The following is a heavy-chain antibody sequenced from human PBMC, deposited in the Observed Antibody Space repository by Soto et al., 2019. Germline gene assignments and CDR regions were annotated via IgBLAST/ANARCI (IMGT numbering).Heavy chain of an antibody. CDR3: ARDCSSTSCYSH. D-gene: IGHD2-2*02. V-gene: IGHV1-69*08. CDR2: IIPTLGIA. CDR1: GGTFSSYT. Sequence: QVQLVQSGAEVKKPGSSVKVSCKASGGTFSSYTISWVRQAPGQGLEWMGRIIPTLGIANYAQKFQGRVTITADKSTSTAYMELSSLRSEDTAVYYCARDCSSTSCYSHWGQGTLVTVSS. J-gene: IGHJ4*02.